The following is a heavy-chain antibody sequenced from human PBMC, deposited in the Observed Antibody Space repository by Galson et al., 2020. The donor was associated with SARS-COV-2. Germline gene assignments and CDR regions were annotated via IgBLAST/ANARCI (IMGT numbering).Heavy chain of an antibody. CDR3: ARTHIGQQLVQDYFDY. D-gene: IGHD6-13*01. CDR1: GFTFSSYS. V-gene: IGHV3-21*01. CDR2: ISSSSYI. J-gene: IGHJ4*02. Sequence: GESLKISCAASGFTFSSYSMNWVRQAPGKGLEWVSSISSSSYIYYADSVKGRFTISRDNAKNSLYLQMNSLRAEDTAVYYCARTHIGQQLVQDYFDYWGQGTLVTVSS.